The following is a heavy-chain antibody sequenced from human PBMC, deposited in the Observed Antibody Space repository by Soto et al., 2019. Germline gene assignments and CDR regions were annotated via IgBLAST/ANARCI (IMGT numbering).Heavy chain of an antibody. V-gene: IGHV4-31*03. D-gene: IGHD2-21*02. CDR1: VGSISSGGYY. Sequence: SETLSLTCTFSVGSISSGGYYCSWIRQHPWKGLEWIGYIYYSGSTYYNPSLKSRVTISVDTSKNQFSLKLSSVTAADTAVYYCARDGPTYCGGDCYTPSLDAFDIWGQGTMVTVSS. CDR3: ARDGPTYCGGDCYTPSLDAFDI. CDR2: IYYSGST. J-gene: IGHJ3*02.